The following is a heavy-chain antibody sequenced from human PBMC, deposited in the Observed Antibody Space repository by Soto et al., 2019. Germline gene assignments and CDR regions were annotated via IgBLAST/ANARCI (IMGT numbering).Heavy chain of an antibody. CDR2: IIPILGIA. J-gene: IGHJ5*02. V-gene: IGHV1-69*02. CDR1: GGTFSSYT. D-gene: IGHD1-1*01. CDR3: ARTRNARLMSCCWFDT. Sequence: QVQLVQSGAEVKKPGSSVKVSCKASGGTFSSYTISWVRQAPGQGLEWMGRIIPILGIANYAQKFQGRVTITADKSTSTAHMELSGLRSEVTAVYYWARTRNARLMSCCWFDTWARDPWTPSPQ.